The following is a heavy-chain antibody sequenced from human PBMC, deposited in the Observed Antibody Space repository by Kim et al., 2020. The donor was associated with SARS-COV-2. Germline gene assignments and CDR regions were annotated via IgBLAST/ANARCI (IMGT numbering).Heavy chain of an antibody. CDR3: ARGVAHPIYNWNYVYGSDNWFDP. J-gene: IGHJ5*02. V-gene: IGHV3-48*03. CDR1: GFTFSSYE. CDR2: ISSSGSTI. D-gene: IGHD1-7*01. Sequence: GGSLRLSCAASGFTFSSYEMNWVRQAPGKGLEWVSYISSSGSTIYYADSVKGRFTISRDNAKNSLYLQMNSLRAEDTAVYYCARGVAHPIYNWNYVYGSDNWFDPWGQGTLVTVSS.